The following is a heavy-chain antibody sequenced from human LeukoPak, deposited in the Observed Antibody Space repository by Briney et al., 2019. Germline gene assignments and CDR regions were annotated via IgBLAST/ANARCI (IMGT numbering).Heavy chain of an antibody. V-gene: IGHV3-20*04. CDR2: INWNGGST. Sequence: GGSLRLSCAASGFTFDDYGMSWVRQAPGKGLEWVSGINWNGGSTGYADSVKGRFTISRDNSKNSLYVQLNNLRTEDTALYYCAKGRYGSGSFSTPFEYWGQGTPVTVSS. CDR1: GFTFDDYG. D-gene: IGHD3-10*01. CDR3: AKGRYGSGSFSTPFEY. J-gene: IGHJ4*02.